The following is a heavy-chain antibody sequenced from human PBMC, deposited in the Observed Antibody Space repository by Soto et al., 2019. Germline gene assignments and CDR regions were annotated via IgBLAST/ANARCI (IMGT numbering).Heavy chain of an antibody. Sequence: SGPTLVNPTQTLTLTCTFSGFSLSTSGVGVGWIRQPPGKALEWLALIYWDDDKRYSPSLKSRLTITKDTSKNQVVLTMTNMDPVDTATYYCAHAGADCSGGSCPPLGGFDYWGQGTLVTVSS. CDR2: IYWDDDK. CDR1: GFSLSTSGVG. V-gene: IGHV2-5*02. J-gene: IGHJ4*02. D-gene: IGHD2-15*01. CDR3: AHAGADCSGGSCPPLGGFDY.